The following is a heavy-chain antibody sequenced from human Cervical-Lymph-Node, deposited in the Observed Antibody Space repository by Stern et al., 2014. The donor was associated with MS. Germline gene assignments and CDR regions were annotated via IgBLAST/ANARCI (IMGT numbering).Heavy chain of an antibody. J-gene: IGHJ6*02. CDR1: GDSISSRGFF. CDR2: IYYSGRT. D-gene: IGHD2-2*01. V-gene: IGHV4-39*01. CDR3: ARHAPAMPLPGGVDV. Sequence: QVQLQESGPGLVKPSETLSLTCTVSGDSISSRGFFGVWIRQPPGKGLEWIGSVYYGIYYSGRTYYSPSPKSRVTIPVDTPKPHFPLRLNSVTAADTAVYFCARHAPAMPLPGGVDVWGQGTTVIVSS.